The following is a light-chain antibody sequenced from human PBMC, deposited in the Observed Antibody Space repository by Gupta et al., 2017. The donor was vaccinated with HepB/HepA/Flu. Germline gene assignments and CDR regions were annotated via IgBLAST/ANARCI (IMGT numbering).Light chain of an antibody. Sequence: TVMPHSPLPLPVTPGESASISCRSSQSLLNSNGYSYLDWYRQKPEQSPQLLISLGSNRASGVPDRFSGSGSGTDFTLKISRVEAEDVGVYYCMQALQTPTFGQGTKVEIK. CDR3: MQALQTPT. CDR1: QSLLNSNGYSY. V-gene: IGKV2-28*01. J-gene: IGKJ1*01. CDR2: LGS.